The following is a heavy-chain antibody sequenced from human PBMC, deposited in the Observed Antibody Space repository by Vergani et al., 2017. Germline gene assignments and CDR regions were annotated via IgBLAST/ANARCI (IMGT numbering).Heavy chain of an antibody. CDR3: ASQKMPELGDAFDI. J-gene: IGHJ3*02. Sequence: QLQLQESGPGLVKPSETLSLTCTVSGGSISSSSYYWGWIRQPPGKGLEWIGSIYYSGSTYYNPSLKSRFTISGDTSKTQFSRKLSSVTAADTAVYYCASQKMPELGDAFDIWGQGTMVTVSS. CDR1: GGSISSSSYY. CDR2: IYYSGST. V-gene: IGHV4-39*01. D-gene: IGHD7-27*01.